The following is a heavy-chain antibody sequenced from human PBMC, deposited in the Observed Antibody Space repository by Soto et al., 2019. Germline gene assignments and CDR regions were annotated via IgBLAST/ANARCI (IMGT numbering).Heavy chain of an antibody. V-gene: IGHV5-51*01. Sequence: GESLKISCKGSGYTFTSYWIGWVRQMPGKGLEWMGIIYPGDSYPGDSNTKYSQSFQGQVTISADKSISTAYLQWSSLKASDTAMFYCASSLRYFDWLSPPFDYWGQGTLVTVSS. D-gene: IGHD3-9*01. CDR3: ASSLRYFDWLSPPFDY. J-gene: IGHJ4*02. CDR1: GYTFTSYW. CDR2: IYPGDSYPGDSNT.